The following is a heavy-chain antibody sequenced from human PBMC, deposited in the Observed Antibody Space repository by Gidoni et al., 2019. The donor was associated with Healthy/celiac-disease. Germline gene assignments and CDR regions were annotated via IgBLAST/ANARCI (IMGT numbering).Heavy chain of an antibody. Sequence: EVQLVESGGGFVQPGGSLRLSCASSGFPLSTYWMSWVRQAPGKGLEWVANIKQDGSEKYYVYSVKGRFTNSRDNAKNSLYLQMNSLRAEDTAVYYCARDWGYSGSYYEGIDYWGQGTLVTVSS. V-gene: IGHV3-7*03. J-gene: IGHJ4*02. CDR1: GFPLSTYW. D-gene: IGHD1-26*01. CDR3: ARDWGYSGSYYEGIDY. CDR2: IKQDGSEK.